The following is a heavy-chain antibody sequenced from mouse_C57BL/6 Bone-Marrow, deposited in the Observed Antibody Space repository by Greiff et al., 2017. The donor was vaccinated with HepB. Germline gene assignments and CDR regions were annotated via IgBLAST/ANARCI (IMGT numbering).Heavy chain of an antibody. CDR3: ARDYYGSSLDY. V-gene: IGHV8-8*01. CDR1: GFSLSTFGMG. D-gene: IGHD1-1*01. J-gene: IGHJ2*01. Sequence: QVQLKESGPGILQPSQTLILTCSFSGFSLSTFGMGVGWIRQPSGKGLEWLAHIWWDDDKYYNPALKSRLTISKDTSKNQVFLKIANVDTADTATYYCARDYYGSSLDYWGQGTTLTVSS. CDR2: IWWDDDK.